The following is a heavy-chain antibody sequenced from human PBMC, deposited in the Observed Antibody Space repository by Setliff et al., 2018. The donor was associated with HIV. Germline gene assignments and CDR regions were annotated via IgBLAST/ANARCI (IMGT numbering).Heavy chain of an antibody. Sequence: SVKVSCKASGGTFSSYAISWVRQAPGQGLEWMGGIIPIFGTANYAQKFQGRVTITTDESTSTAYMELSSLRSEDTAVYYCARDRCSSTSCFGVHDAFDIWGQGTMVTV. D-gene: IGHD2-2*01. CDR2: IIPIFGTA. V-gene: IGHV1-69*05. CDR3: ARDRCSSTSCFGVHDAFDI. CDR1: GGTFSSYA. J-gene: IGHJ3*02.